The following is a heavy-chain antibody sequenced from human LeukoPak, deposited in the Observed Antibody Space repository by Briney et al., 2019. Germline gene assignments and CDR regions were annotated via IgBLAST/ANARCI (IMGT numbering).Heavy chain of an antibody. D-gene: IGHD6-19*01. CDR3: ARVLAGSGWYDVFDI. CDR2: MNPNSGNT. J-gene: IGHJ3*02. CDR1: GYTFTSYD. Sequence: ASVKVSCKASGYTFTSYDINWVRQATGQVLEWMGWMNPNSGNTGYAQKFQGRVTMTRNTSISTAYMELSSLRSEDTAVYYCARVLAGSGWYDVFDIWAQGAMVTVSS. V-gene: IGHV1-8*01.